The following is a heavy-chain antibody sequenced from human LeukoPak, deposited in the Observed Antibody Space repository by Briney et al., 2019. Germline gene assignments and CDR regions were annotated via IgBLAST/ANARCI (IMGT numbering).Heavy chain of an antibody. CDR3: AKPSGSGVDY. CDR2: IRSDGYHT. CDR1: GFTFRSFG. J-gene: IGHJ4*02. Sequence: GGSLRLSCAASGFTFRSFGMHWVRQAPGKGLEWVAFIRSDGYHTYYADSVKGRFTITRDNSKNTLYLQMNSLRLEDMALYYCAKPSGSGVDYWGRGTRVTVSS. V-gene: IGHV3-30*02. D-gene: IGHD1-26*01.